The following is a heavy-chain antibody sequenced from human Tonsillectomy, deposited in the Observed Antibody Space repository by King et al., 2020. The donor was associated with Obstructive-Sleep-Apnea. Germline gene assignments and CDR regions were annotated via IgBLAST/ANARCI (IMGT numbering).Heavy chain of an antibody. V-gene: IGHV7-4-1*02. J-gene: IGHJ4*02. CDR2: INTNTGNP. D-gene: IGHD3-9*01. CDR3: FRDILTDYSLG. Sequence: QLVQSGSEFKKPGASVKVSCKASGYTFSNYGMNWVRQAPGQGLEWMGWINTNTGNPTYAQGFTGRFVFSMDTSVSTAYLQINSLKAEDTAIYYCFRDILTDYSLGWGQGTLVTVSS. CDR1: GYTFSNYG.